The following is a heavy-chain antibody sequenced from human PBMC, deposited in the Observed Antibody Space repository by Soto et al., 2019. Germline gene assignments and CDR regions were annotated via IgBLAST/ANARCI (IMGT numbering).Heavy chain of an antibody. D-gene: IGHD5-12*01. CDR1: GFTFSSYG. Sequence: PGGSLRLSCAASGFTFSSYGMHWVRQAPGKGLEWEAVISYDGSNKYYADSVKGRFTISRDNSKNTLYLQMNSLRAEDTAVYYCAKGATDIVATQQVYYYYGMDVWGQGTTVTVSS. V-gene: IGHV3-30*18. CDR3: AKGATDIVATQQVYYYYGMDV. J-gene: IGHJ6*02. CDR2: ISYDGSNK.